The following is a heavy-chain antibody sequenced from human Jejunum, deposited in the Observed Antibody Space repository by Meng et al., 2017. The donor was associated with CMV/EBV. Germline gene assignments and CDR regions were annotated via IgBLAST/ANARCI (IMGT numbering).Heavy chain of an antibody. J-gene: IGHJ6*02. CDR3: ARDHTGGYSGYDDYYGMDA. Sequence: FSTYAINWVRQAPGQGLEWMGGIIPIFGSANYAQKFQGRVTITTDESTSTAYMELRSLRSEDTAVFYCARDHTGGYSGYDDYYGMDAWGQGTTVTVSS. CDR2: IIPIFGSA. D-gene: IGHD5-12*01. V-gene: IGHV1-69*05. CDR1: FSTYA.